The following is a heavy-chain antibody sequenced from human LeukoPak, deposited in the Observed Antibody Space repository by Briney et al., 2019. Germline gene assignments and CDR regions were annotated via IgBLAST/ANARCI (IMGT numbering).Heavy chain of an antibody. V-gene: IGHV4-39*01. J-gene: IGHJ4*02. D-gene: IGHD4-17*01. CDR2: IYDSGST. CDR1: GGPISSSSYY. Sequence: SETLSLTCTVSGGPISSSSYYWGWIRQPPGKGLEWIGSIYDSGSTYHNPSLKSRVTISVDTSQNQFSLKLSSVTAADTAVYYCARVTRTFRYGDYVDYFDYWGQGTLVTVSS. CDR3: ARVTRTFRYGDYVDYFDY.